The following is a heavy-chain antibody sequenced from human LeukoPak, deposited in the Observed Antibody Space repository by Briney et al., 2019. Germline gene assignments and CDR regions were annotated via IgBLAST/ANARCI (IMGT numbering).Heavy chain of an antibody. Sequence: GGSLTLSRAASGFTLSSYDMHWLRQATGKGLEWVSAIGTAGDPYYPGSVKGRFTISRENAKNCLYLQMNSLRAGDTAVYYCARGGYSSGWYALGYYYGMDVWGQGTTVTVSS. J-gene: IGHJ6*02. V-gene: IGHV3-13*05. D-gene: IGHD6-19*01. CDR1: GFTLSSYD. CDR2: IGTAGDP. CDR3: ARGGYSSGWYALGYYYGMDV.